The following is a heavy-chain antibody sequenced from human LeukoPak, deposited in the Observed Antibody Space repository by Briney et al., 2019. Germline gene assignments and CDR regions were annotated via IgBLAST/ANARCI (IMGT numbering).Heavy chain of an antibody. CDR2: IIPILGIA. D-gene: IGHD3-16*02. Sequence: SVKVSCKASGGTFSSYTISWVRQAPGQGLEWMGRIIPILGIANYAQKFQGRVTITADKSTSTAYMELSSLRSEDTAVYYCARSGVWGSYRSRPFDHWGQGTLVTVSS. J-gene: IGHJ4*02. V-gene: IGHV1-69*02. CDR3: ARSGVWGSYRSRPFDH. CDR1: GGTFSSYT.